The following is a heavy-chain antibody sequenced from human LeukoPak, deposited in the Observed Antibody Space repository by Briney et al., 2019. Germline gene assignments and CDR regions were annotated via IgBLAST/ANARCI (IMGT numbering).Heavy chain of an antibody. D-gene: IGHD3-22*01. Sequence: SETLSLTCTVSGGSISSYYWSWIRQPPGKGLEWIGYIYTSGSTNYNPSLKSRVTISVDTSKNQFSLKLSSVTAADTAVYHCARSPNYYDSSGYLWGQGTLVTVSS. CDR3: ARSPNYYDSSGYL. J-gene: IGHJ4*02. CDR1: GGSISSYY. CDR2: IYTSGST. V-gene: IGHV4-4*09.